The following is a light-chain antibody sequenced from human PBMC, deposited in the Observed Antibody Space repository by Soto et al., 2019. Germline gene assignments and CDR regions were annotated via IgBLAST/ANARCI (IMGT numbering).Light chain of an antibody. J-gene: IGKJ2*01. Sequence: DIVMTQSPSSLSASVGDRVTLTCRASQDVKTDLAWFQQEPGKAPKSLIYAASRLQNGVPSKFSGSGSGTDFSLTITSLQPADFATYYCQQYYSYPYTFGQGTNLEI. V-gene: IGKV1-16*02. CDR1: QDVKTD. CDR2: AAS. CDR3: QQYYSYPYT.